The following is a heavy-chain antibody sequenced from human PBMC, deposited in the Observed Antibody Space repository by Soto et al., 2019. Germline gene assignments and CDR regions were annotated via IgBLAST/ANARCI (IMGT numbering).Heavy chain of an antibody. D-gene: IGHD1-1*01. J-gene: IGHJ4*02. CDR1: GFTFTTHP. V-gene: IGHV1-3*01. Sequence: QVHLVQSGAEVRKPGASVKISCKASGFTFTTHPIHWVRQAPDQRLEWMGWINPGNGYSDYSQKFQGRVTFTRDTSANTAYMELNSLRAEDTALYYCASRPGLDTGPFDYWGQGTLVTVSS. CDR3: ASRPGLDTGPFDY. CDR2: INPGNGYS.